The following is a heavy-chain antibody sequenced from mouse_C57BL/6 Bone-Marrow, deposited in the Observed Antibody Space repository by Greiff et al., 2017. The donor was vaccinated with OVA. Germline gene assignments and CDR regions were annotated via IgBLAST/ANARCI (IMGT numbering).Heavy chain of an antibody. CDR2: ISSGSSTI. CDR1: GFTFSDYG. J-gene: IGHJ3*01. D-gene: IGHD1-1*01. CDR3: ARRYYGSSYVGPWFAY. Sequence: EVKLVESGGGLVKPGGSLKLSCAASGFTFSDYGMHWVRQAPEKGLEWVAYISSGSSTIYYADTVKGRFTISRDNAKNTLFLQMTSLRSEDTAMYYCARRYYGSSYVGPWFAYWGQGTLVTVSA. V-gene: IGHV5-17*01.